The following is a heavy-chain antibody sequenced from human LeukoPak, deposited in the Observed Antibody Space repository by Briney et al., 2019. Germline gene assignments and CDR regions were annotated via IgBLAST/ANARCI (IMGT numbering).Heavy chain of an antibody. Sequence: SETLSLTCAVSGYSISSGYYWGWIRQPPGKGLEWIGSIYYSGSTYYNPSLKSRVTISVDTSKNQFSLKLSSVTAADTAVYYCARQNLVVGPHDYWGQGTLVTVSS. D-gene: IGHD3-22*01. J-gene: IGHJ4*02. V-gene: IGHV4-38-2*01. CDR3: ARQNLVVGPHDY. CDR2: IYYSGST. CDR1: GYSISSGYY.